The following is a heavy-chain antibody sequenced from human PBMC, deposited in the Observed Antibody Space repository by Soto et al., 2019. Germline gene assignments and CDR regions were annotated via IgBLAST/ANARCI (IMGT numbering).Heavy chain of an antibody. CDR2: TYYKSKWNN. CDR3: TGITWFRGMDV. V-gene: IGHV6-1*01. J-gene: IGHJ6*02. Sequence: SQTLSLSCVISGDSVSSNSAGWNWIRQSPSRGLEWLGRTYYKSKWNNDYALSVKSRITINPDTSKNQFSLHLYSVTPEDTAVYYCTGITWFRGMDVWGQGTPVTVSS. CDR1: GDSVSSNSAG. D-gene: IGHD3-10*01.